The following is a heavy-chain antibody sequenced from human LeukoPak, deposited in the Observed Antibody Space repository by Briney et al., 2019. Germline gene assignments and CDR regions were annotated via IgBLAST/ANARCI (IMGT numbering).Heavy chain of an antibody. V-gene: IGHV3-30-3*01. D-gene: IGHD1-26*01. CDR3: ARSSGSYYYGMDV. CDR2: ISYDGSNK. J-gene: IGHJ6*02. Sequence: PGGSLRLSCAASGFTFSSYAMHWVRQAPGKGLEWVAVISYDGSNKYYADSVKGRSTISRDNSKNTLYLQMNSLRAEDTAVYYCARSSGSYYYGMDVWGQGTTVTVSS. CDR1: GFTFSSYA.